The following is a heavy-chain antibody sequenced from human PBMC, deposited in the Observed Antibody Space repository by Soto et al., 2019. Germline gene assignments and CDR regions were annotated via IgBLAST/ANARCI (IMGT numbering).Heavy chain of an antibody. CDR1: GVSISGSSYC. CDR2: IYHSGST. D-gene: IGHD4-4*01. J-gene: IGHJ6*02. CDR3: AREPVLLYSNYSSRYYYYGMDV. Sequence: PSETLSLTCTVSGVSISGSSYCWGWIRQPPGKGLEWIGSIYHSGSTYYNPSLKSRVTISVDRSKNQFSLKLSSVTAADTAVYYCAREPVLLYSNYSSRYYYYGMDVWGQGTTVTVSS. V-gene: IGHV4-39*07.